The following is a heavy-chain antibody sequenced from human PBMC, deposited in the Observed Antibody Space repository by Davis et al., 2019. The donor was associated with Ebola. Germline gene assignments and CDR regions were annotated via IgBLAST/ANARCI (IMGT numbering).Heavy chain of an antibody. CDR2: ISYDGSNK. D-gene: IGHD3/OR15-3a*01. CDR1: GFTFSSYG. V-gene: IGHV3-30*18. Sequence: PGGSLRLSCAASGFTFSSYGMHWVRQAPGKGLEWVAVISYDGSNKYYADSVKGRFTISRDNSKNTLYLQMNSLRAEDTAVYYCAKLEIGLWGQGTLVTVSS. CDR3: AKLEIGL. J-gene: IGHJ4*02.